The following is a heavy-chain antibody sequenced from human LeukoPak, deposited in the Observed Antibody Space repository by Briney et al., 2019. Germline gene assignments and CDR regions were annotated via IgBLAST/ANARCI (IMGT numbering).Heavy chain of an antibody. CDR1: GFMFSSYW. CDR2: INSDGSST. J-gene: IGHJ4*02. D-gene: IGHD3-22*01. V-gene: IGHV3-74*01. CDR3: AKDQKYYDSSGLPGY. Sequence: GGSLRLSCVASGFMFSSYWMNWVRQAPGKGLVWVSRINSDGSSTSYADSVKGRFTISRDNSKNTLYLQMNSLRAEDTAVYYCAKDQKYYDSSGLPGYWGQGTLVTVPS.